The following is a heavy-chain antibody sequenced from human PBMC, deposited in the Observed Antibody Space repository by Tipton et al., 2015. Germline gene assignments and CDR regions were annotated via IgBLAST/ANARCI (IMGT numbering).Heavy chain of an antibody. J-gene: IGHJ4*02. D-gene: IGHD3-16*01. CDR1: GGSFSGYY. Sequence: TLSLTCAVYGGSFSGYYWNWIRQPPGKGLEWIGEINHSGSTNYNPSLKSRVTISVDTSKNQFSLKLNSVTAADTAVYYCARERENSYGSFDHWGQGSLVTVSS. CDR3: ARERENSYGSFDH. CDR2: INHSGST. V-gene: IGHV4-34*01.